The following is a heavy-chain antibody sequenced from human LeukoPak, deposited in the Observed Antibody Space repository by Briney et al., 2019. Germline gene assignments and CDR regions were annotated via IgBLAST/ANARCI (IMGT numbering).Heavy chain of an antibody. D-gene: IGHD2-2*01. CDR3: ARERCSSTSCYFDY. V-gene: IGHV4-59*01. CDR2: IYYSGST. CDR1: GASISSYY. Sequence: SETLSLTCTVSGASISSYYWSWIRQPPGKGLEWIAYIYYSGSTNYNPSLKSRVTISVDTSKNQFSLKLSSVTAADTAVYYCARERCSSTSCYFDYWGQGTLVTVSS. J-gene: IGHJ4*02.